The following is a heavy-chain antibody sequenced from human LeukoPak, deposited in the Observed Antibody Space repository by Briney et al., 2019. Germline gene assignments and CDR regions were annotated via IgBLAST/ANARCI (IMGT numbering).Heavy chain of an antibody. Sequence: SETLSLTCTVSGGSISSYYWSWIWQPAGKGLEWIGRIYTSGSTNYNPSLKSRVTMSVDTSKNQFSLKLSSVTAADTAVYYCARGMDSSGYYALDYWGQGTLVTVSS. D-gene: IGHD3-22*01. CDR1: GGSISSYY. CDR2: IYTSGST. CDR3: ARGMDSSGYYALDY. V-gene: IGHV4-4*07. J-gene: IGHJ4*02.